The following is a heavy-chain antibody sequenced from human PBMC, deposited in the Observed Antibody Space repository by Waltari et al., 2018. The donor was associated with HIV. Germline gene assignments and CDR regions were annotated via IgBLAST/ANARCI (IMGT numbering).Heavy chain of an antibody. CDR3: VRDSFGFDF. V-gene: IGHV6-1*01. CDR1: GDSVSSNRAA. CDR2: TYFWSKLML. J-gene: IGHJ5*01. Sequence: LKQSGPRLIEPSQTLSMTCVVSGDSVSSNRAAWNWVRQSPGGGLEWLGKTYFWSKLMLDYAVDVKCRLTITVDPSTSQFSLYLTSTTPDDTATYYCVRDSFGFDFWSQGILVTV. D-gene: IGHD3-3*01.